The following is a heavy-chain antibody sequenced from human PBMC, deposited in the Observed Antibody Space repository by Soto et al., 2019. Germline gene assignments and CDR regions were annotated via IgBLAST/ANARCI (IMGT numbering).Heavy chain of an antibody. CDR1: GYTFTTYG. J-gene: IGHJ2*01. CDR3: ARDRETGSRFFDL. CDR2: ISTYNGNT. V-gene: IGHV1-18*01. Sequence: QVQLVQSGAEVKKPGASVKVSCKASGYTFTTYGITWVRQAPGQGLEWMGWISTYNGNTNYAQKLQGRVTMTTDTSTSTAYIELRSLRSDDTAVYYCARDRETGSRFFDLWGRGTLVTVSS. D-gene: IGHD3-10*01.